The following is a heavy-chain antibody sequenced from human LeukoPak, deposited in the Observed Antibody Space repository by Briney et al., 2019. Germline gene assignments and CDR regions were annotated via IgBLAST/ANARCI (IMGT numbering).Heavy chain of an antibody. Sequence: SETLSLTCTVSGGSISSGDYYWSWIRQPPGKGLEWIGYIYYSGSTYYNPSLKSRVTISVDTSKNQFSLKLSSVTAADTAVYYCARATYYYGSGCDLSWYFDLWGRGTLVTVSS. J-gene: IGHJ2*01. V-gene: IGHV4-30-4*01. D-gene: IGHD3-10*01. CDR1: GGSISSGDYY. CDR2: IYYSGST. CDR3: ARATYYYGSGCDLSWYFDL.